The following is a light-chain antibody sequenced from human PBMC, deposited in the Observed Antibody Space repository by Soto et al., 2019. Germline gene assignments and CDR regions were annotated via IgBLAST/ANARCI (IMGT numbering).Light chain of an antibody. CDR2: ATS. J-gene: IGKJ1*01. CDR3: QQSSSSPTWT. V-gene: IGKV1-39*01. Sequence: DIQMTQSPSSLSASVGDRVTITCRASQSIATYLNWYQHKPGKAPHLLICATSILQSGVPSRFSGSGSGTDFTLTISGLQPEDFATYYCQQSSSSPTWTFGQGTKVDIK. CDR1: QSIATY.